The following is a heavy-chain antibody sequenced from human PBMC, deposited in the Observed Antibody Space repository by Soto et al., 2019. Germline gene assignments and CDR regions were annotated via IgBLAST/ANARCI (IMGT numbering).Heavy chain of an antibody. CDR3: ATAEVDY. CDR1: GFTFGNYW. CDR2: MNSDGSTT. J-gene: IGHJ4*02. V-gene: IGHV3-74*01. Sequence: SGGSLRLSCAASGFTFGNYWVHWVRQAPGKGLEWVSRMNSDGSTTNYADSVKGRFTVSRDNAKNTLYLQMNSLRAEDTAVYYCATAEVDYWGPGTLVTVSS.